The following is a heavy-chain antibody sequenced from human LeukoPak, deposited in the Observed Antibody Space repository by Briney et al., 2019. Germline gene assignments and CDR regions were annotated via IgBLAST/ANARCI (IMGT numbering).Heavy chain of an antibody. CDR2: INPSGAST. V-gene: IGHV1-46*01. D-gene: IGHD6-13*01. Sequence: ASVKVSCEASGYTFTSYYMHWVRQAPGQGLEWMGIINPSGASTNYAQKSQGRVNMTRDTSTNTVYMELGSLRSEDTAVYYCARVAAAGFAYDKFDPWGQGTLVTVSS. J-gene: IGHJ5*02. CDR1: GYTFTSYY. CDR3: ARVAAAGFAYDKFDP.